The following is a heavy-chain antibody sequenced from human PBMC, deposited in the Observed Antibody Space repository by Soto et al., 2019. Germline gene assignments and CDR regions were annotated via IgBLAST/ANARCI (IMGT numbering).Heavy chain of an antibody. Sequence: EVQLLESGGGLVQPGGSLRLSCAASGFIFSSYAMSWVRQAPGKGLEWVSTISSSGGSTYYADSVKGRFTISRDNSKNTVYLQMNSLRAEDTAVYYCAKETGGDCYSDWFDPWGQGTRDTVSS. J-gene: IGHJ5*02. CDR2: ISSSGGST. V-gene: IGHV3-23*01. CDR3: AKETGGDCYSDWFDP. D-gene: IGHD2-21*02. CDR1: GFIFSSYA.